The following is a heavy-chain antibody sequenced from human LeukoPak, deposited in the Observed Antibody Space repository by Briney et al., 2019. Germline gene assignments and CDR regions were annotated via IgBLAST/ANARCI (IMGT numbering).Heavy chain of an antibody. CDR3: ARDVDYHATSECFDY. CDR1: GFTFSSYW. D-gene: IGHD1-26*01. V-gene: IGHV3-74*03. J-gene: IGHJ4*02. CDR2: INSDGSST. Sequence: GGSLRLSCAASGFTFSSYWMHWVRQAPGKGLVWVSRINSDGSSTTFADSVKGRFTISRDNAKNTLYLQMNSLRPEDTAVYYCARDVDYHATSECFDYWGQGTLVTVSS.